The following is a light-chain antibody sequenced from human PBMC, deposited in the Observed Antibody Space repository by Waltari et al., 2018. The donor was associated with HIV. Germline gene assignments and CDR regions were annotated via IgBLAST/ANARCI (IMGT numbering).Light chain of an antibody. Sequence: QSALTQPRSVSGSPGQSVTISCTGSSSAVGGYKNVSWYEQHPGKAPKLMIYDVSKRPSGVPDRFSGSKSGNTASLTISGLQAEDEADYYCCSYAGSYSYVFGTGTKVTVL. J-gene: IGLJ1*01. CDR3: CSYAGSYSYV. CDR2: DVS. CDR1: SSAVGGYKN. V-gene: IGLV2-11*01.